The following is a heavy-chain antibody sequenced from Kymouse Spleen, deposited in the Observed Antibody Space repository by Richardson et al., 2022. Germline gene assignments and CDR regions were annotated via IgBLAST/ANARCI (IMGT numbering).Heavy chain of an antibody. D-gene: IGHD6-6*01. CDR3: AKDEYSSSSGKAVYYYYGMDV. V-gene: IGHV3-30*18. J-gene: IGHJ6*02. CDR2: ISYDGSNK. CDR1: GFTFSSYG. Sequence: QVQLVESGGGVVQPGRSLRLSCAASGFTFSSYGMHWVRQAPGKGLEWVAVISYDGSNKYYADSVKGRFTISRDNSKNTLYLQMNSLRAEDTAVYYCAKDEYSSSSGKAVYYYYGMDVWGQGTTVTVSS.